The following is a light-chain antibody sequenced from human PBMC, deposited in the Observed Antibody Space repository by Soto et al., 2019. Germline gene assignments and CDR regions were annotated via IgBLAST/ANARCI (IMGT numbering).Light chain of an antibody. CDR2: DAS. CDR3: QQGSNWPRT. V-gene: IGKV3-11*01. CDR1: QSVSSY. J-gene: IGKJ2*01. Sequence: EIVLTQSPATLSLSPGERATLSCRASQSVSSYLAWYQQKPGQAPRLLIYDASNRATGIPARFSGSGSGTDFTLTISSLELEDCAVYYCQQGSNWPRTFGQGTKQEIK.